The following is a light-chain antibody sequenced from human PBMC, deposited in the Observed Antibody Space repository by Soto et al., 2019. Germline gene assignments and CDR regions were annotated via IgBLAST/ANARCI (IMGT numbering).Light chain of an antibody. V-gene: IGKV1-39*01. Sequence: DIQMTQSPSSLSASVGDRVTITCRASQSISSYLNWYQQKPGKAPKLLIYAASSLQSGVPSRFSGSGSGTDFSLTISSLQPEDFPTYYCQQSYSTPSITFGQGKRLEIK. CDR3: QQSYSTPSIT. CDR1: QSISSY. J-gene: IGKJ5*01. CDR2: AAS.